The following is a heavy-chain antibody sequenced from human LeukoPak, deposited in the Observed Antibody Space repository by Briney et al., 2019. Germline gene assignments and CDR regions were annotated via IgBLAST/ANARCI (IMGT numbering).Heavy chain of an antibody. CDR2: ISSGGGAI. V-gene: IGHV3-48*03. CDR1: GFTVSSDE. Sequence: GGSLRLSCAASGFTVSSDEMNWARQAPGKGLEWVLHISSGGGAIYYADSVKGRFSISRDTAKNSLYLQMNSLRAEDTAIYYCARGGSSRPLAHWGQGTLVTVSS. J-gene: IGHJ4*02. CDR3: ARGGSSRPLAH. D-gene: IGHD1-1*01.